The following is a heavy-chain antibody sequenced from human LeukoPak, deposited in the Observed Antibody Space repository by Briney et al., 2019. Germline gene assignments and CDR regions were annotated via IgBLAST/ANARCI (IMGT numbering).Heavy chain of an antibody. Sequence: GGSLRLSCAASGFTLSSYSMNWVRQDPGKWLEWVSSIISSSSYIYYADSVKGRFTISRDTAKNSLYLQMNSLRTKDTAVNYCASLGYCSSTSCYGLDYWGQGTLVTVSS. J-gene: IGHJ4*02. CDR1: GFTLSSYS. V-gene: IGHV3-21*01. CDR3: ASLGYCSSTSCYGLDY. CDR2: IISSSSYI. D-gene: IGHD2-2*01.